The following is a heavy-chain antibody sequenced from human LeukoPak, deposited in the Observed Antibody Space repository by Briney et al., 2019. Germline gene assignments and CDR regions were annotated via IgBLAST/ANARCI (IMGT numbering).Heavy chain of an antibody. V-gene: IGHV4-34*01. J-gene: IGHJ4*02. Sequence: SETLSLTCAVYGGSFSGYYWSWIRQPPGKGLEWIGEINHSGSTNYNPSLKSRVTISVDTSKNQFSLKLSSVTAADTAVYYCARSGDYDILTGYYNVGYFDYWGQGTLVTVSS. D-gene: IGHD3-9*01. CDR2: INHSGST. CDR3: ARSGDYDILTGYYNVGYFDY. CDR1: GGSFSGYY.